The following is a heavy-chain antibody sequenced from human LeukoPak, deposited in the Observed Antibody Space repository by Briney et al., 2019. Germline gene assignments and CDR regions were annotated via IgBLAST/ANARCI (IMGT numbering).Heavy chain of an antibody. J-gene: IGHJ4*02. V-gene: IGHV3-7*01. CDR3: AKAGYGSGSSSFDQ. CDR1: GFTFSDYW. CDR2: IKQDGSEK. D-gene: IGHD3-10*01. Sequence: GGSLRLSCAASGFTFSDYWMGWVRQAPGKGLEWVANIKQDGSEKYYVDSVKGRFTISRDNAKNSLHLQMNTLRAEDTAVYYCAKAGYGSGSSSFDQWGQGTLVTVSS.